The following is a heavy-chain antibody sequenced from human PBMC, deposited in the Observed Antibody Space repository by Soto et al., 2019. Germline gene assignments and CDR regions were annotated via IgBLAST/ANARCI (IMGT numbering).Heavy chain of an antibody. J-gene: IGHJ4*02. CDR2: ISSSSSTI. V-gene: IGHV3-48*04. CDR1: GFTFSSYS. D-gene: IGHD6-13*01. CDR3: ARDQEQLVDY. Sequence: GGSLRLSCAASGFTFSSYSMNWVRQAPGKGLEWVSYISSSSSTIYYADSVKGRFTISRDNAKNSLYLQMNRLRAEDTAVYYCARDQEQLVDYWGQGTLVTVSS.